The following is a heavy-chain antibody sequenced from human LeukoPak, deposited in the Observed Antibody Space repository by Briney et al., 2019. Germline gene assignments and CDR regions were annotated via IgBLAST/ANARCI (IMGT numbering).Heavy chain of an antibody. CDR1: GYTFTSFD. CDR3: ARGRGGWYFDP. V-gene: IGHV1-8*01. CDR2: MNPTSSNT. D-gene: IGHD6-19*01. Sequence: ASVKVSCKASGYTFTSFDINWVRQAPGQGLEWMGWMNPTSSNTGYVQKFQGRVTMTTNTSISTAYMELSSLRSEDPAVYYCARGRGGWYFDPWGQGTLVTVSS. J-gene: IGHJ5*02.